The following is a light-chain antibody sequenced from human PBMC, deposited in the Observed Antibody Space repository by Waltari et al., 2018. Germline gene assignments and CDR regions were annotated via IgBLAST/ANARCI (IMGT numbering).Light chain of an antibody. J-gene: IGKJ1*01. CDR1: QSIRSD. CDR3: QQYNDWPPTWT. CDR2: CAS. V-gene: IGKV3-15*01. Sequence: EIVMTQSSATPSVPAGESATITCSANQSIRSDLASYQQKPGQTPMLLIYCASTRATGIPARFSGSESGTDFTLTISSLQSEDFAVYYFQQYNDWPPTWTFGQGTKVEI.